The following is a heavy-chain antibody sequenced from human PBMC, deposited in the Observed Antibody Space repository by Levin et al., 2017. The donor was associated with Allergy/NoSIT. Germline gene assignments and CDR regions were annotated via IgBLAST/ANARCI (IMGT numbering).Heavy chain of an antibody. D-gene: IGHD2-2*01. J-gene: IGHJ5*02. CDR1: GGSISSSNW. CDR2: IYHSGST. CDR3: ARARGDIVVVPAAPRRPNWFDP. V-gene: IGHV4-4*02. Sequence: SETLSLTCAVSGGSISSSNWWSWVRQPPGKGLEWIGEIYHSGSTNYNPSLKSRVTISVDKSKNQFSLKLSSVTAADTAVYYCARARGDIVVVPAAPRRPNWFDPWGQGTLVTVSS.